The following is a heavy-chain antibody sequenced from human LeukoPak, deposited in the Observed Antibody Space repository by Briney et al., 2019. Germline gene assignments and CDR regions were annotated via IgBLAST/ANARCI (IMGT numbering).Heavy chain of an antibody. V-gene: IGHV4-59*08. CDR1: GGSISSYY. Sequence: SETLSLTCTVSGGSISSYYWSWIRQPPGKGLEWIGYIYYSGSTNYNPSLKSRVTISVDTSKNQFSLKLSSVTAADTAVYYCARSAAGSGSYLDWFDPWGQGTLVTVSS. CDR2: IYYSGST. D-gene: IGHD3-10*01. CDR3: ARSAAGSGSYLDWFDP. J-gene: IGHJ5*02.